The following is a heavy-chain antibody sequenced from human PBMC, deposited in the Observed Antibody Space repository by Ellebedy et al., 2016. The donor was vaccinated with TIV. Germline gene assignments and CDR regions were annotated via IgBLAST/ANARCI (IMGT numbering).Heavy chain of an antibody. J-gene: IGHJ3*02. CDR1: GFPFSTYS. CDR2: IGNTYTDGAI. V-gene: IGHV3-48*01. D-gene: IGHD3-16*01. CDR3: ATDGVGALPGDVFDI. Sequence: GESLKISCAASGFPFSTYSMNWVRQAPGKGLEWLEYIGNTYTDGAIYYADSVKGRFTISRDNAKNSFYLQMNSLRAEDTAVYYCATDGVGALPGDVFDIWGQGTVVTVSS.